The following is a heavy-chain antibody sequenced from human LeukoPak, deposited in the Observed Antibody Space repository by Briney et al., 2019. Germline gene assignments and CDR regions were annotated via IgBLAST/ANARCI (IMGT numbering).Heavy chain of an antibody. CDR2: ISYSGST. Sequence: PSATLSLTCSVSGGSISSTNYYWCWIRQPPGKGLEWIGSISYSGSTNYNPSLKSRVTMSVDTSKNQFSLKLSSVTAADTAVYYCARDNYYGSGSPYNWFDPWGQGTLVTVSS. J-gene: IGHJ5*02. V-gene: IGHV4-61*01. CDR3: ARDNYYGSGSPYNWFDP. D-gene: IGHD3-10*01. CDR1: GGSISSTNYY.